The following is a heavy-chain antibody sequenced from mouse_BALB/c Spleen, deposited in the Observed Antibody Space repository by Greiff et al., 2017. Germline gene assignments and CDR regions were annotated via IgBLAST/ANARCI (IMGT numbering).Heavy chain of an antibody. Sequence: EVQRVESGPGLVKPSQSLSLTCSVTGYSITSGYYWNWIRQFPGNKLEWMGYISYDGSNNYNPSLKNRISITRDTSKNQFFLKLNSVTTEDTATYYCARVYGNYEYYAMDYWGQGTSVTVSS. CDR1: GYSITSGYY. CDR2: ISYDGSN. D-gene: IGHD2-10*02. CDR3: ARVYGNYEYYAMDY. J-gene: IGHJ4*01. V-gene: IGHV3-6*02.